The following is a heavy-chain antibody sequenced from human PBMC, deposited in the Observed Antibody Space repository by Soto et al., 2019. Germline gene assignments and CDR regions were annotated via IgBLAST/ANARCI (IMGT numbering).Heavy chain of an antibody. J-gene: IGHJ4*02. V-gene: IGHV1-3*04. CDR2: IHTAKGNT. CDR1: GYTFTNNV. Sequence: ASVKVSCKASGYTFTNNVIHWLRQAPGQTLEWMGWIHTAKGNTKYSQKFEARVTLTRDTAASTAYMELNSLRSDDTAVYYCARVRYSGYAESETDFDYWGQGTLVTVSS. CDR3: ARVRYSGYAESETDFDY. D-gene: IGHD5-12*01.